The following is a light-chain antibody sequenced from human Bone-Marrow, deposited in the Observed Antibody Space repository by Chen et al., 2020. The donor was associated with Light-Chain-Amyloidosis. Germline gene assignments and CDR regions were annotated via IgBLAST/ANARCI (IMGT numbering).Light chain of an antibody. CDR1: SGSIATNY. V-gene: IGLV6-57*01. CDR3: QSYQGSSQGV. CDR2: EDD. Sequence: NFMLTHPHPLSESPGKTVIISCTRSSGSIATNYVQWYQQHPGSSPTTVIYEDDQRPSGVPDRFSGSIDRSSNSASLTISGLKTEDEADYYCQSYQGSSQGVFGGGTKLTVL. J-gene: IGLJ3*02.